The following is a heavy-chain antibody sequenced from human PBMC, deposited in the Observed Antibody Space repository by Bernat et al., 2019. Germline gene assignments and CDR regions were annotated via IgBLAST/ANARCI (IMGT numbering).Heavy chain of an antibody. J-gene: IGHJ5*02. CDR1: GGSISSYSYY. V-gene: IGHV4-39*01. CDR2: VYYSGST. CDR3: ARHSSLVVASTNWFDP. Sequence: QLQLQESGPGLVEPSETLSLTCTVSGGSISSYSYYWAWMRQPPGKGLEWIGSVYYSGSTYYNPSLKSRVTISVDTPENQFSLKLRSVTTTDTAVYYCARHSSLVVASTNWFDPWGQGTLVTVSS. D-gene: IGHD2-15*01.